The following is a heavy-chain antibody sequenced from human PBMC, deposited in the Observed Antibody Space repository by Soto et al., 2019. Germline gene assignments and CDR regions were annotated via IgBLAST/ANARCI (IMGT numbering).Heavy chain of an antibody. CDR1: GFTVNSDY. V-gene: IGHV3-53*02. J-gene: IGHJ4*02. D-gene: IGHD3-10*01. CDR2: IYAGGST. Sequence: EVQLVETGGGLTQPGGSLRLSCENSGFTVNSDYMSWVRQAPGKGLEWVSIIYAGGSTYYADSVRGRFTISSDNSRNTLYLQMKSLRVEDTAVYYCARSFDYGYIHHWGQGTLVTVSS. CDR3: ARSFDYGYIHH.